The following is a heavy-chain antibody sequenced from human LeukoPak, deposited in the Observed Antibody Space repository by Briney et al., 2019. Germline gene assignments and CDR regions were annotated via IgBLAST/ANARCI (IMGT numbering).Heavy chain of an antibody. CDR2: FSWDGNKV. V-gene: IGHV3-9*01. Sequence: GGSLRLSCVVSGFSFHEYAMHWVRQRPGRALEWVSVFSWDGNKVAYADSVKGRFTISRDNAKNSLYLQMTSLRPEDTAFYCCAKDRPVATTLHHFDHWGLGTLVTVSS. J-gene: IGHJ4*02. CDR1: GFSFHEYA. CDR3: AKDRPVATTLHHFDH. D-gene: IGHD1-26*01.